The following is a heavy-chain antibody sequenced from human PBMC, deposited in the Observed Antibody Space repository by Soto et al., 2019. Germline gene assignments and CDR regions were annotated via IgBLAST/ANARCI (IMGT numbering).Heavy chain of an antibody. J-gene: IGHJ6*02. Sequence: ASVKVSCKASGYTFTSYDINWVRQATGQGLEWMGWINPNSGDTNYAQKFQGRVTMTRDTSISTAYMELSRLRSDDTAVYYCATLYDFWSGYGMDVWGQGTTVTVSS. CDR2: INPNSGDT. D-gene: IGHD3-3*01. CDR1: GYTFTSYD. V-gene: IGHV1-2*02. CDR3: ATLYDFWSGYGMDV.